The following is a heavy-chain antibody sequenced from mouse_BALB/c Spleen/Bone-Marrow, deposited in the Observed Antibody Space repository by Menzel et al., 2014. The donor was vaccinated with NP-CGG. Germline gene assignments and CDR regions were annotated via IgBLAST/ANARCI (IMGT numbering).Heavy chain of an antibody. CDR2: IDPSDRYT. V-gene: IGHV1-69*02. CDR1: GYTFTSYW. Sequence: QVQLKESGAELVKPGASVKLSCKASGYTFTSYWMHWVKQRPGLGLEWIGEIDPSDRYTNYNQKFKGEAPLTVDKSSGTAYMQLSSKASEDSAVYYRARGGNGCDGYWYLDVWGAGTTVTVSS. CDR3: ARGGNGCDGYWYLDV. D-gene: IGHD2-2*01. J-gene: IGHJ1*01.